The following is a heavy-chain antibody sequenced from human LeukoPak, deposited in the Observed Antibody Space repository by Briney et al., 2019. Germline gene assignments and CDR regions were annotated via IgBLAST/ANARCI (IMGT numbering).Heavy chain of an antibody. CDR2: IYYSGST. J-gene: IGHJ4*02. D-gene: IGHD3-3*01. Sequence: SETLSLTCTVSGGSISSYYWSWIRQPPGKGLEWIGYIYYSGSTNYNPSLKSRVTISVDTSKNQFSLKLSSVTAADTAVYYCARTYYDFWSGHRYYFDYWGQGTPVTVSS. CDR1: GGSISSYY. V-gene: IGHV4-59*01. CDR3: ARTYYDFWSGHRYYFDY.